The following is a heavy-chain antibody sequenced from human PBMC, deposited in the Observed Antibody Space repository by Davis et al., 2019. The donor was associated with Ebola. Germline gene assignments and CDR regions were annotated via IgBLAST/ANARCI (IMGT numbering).Heavy chain of an antibody. J-gene: IGHJ3*02. D-gene: IGHD5-24*01. Sequence: SETLSLTCTVSGGSINSGGYHWSWIRQPPGKGLEWIGYIYYTGSALYNPSLKSRVSISINMSKNQFSLKLSSVTAADTAVYYCARFEMATIEGDDAFDIWGQGTRVTVSS. CDR3: ARFEMATIEGDDAFDI. CDR2: IYYTGSA. V-gene: IGHV4-31*03. CDR1: GGSINSGGYH.